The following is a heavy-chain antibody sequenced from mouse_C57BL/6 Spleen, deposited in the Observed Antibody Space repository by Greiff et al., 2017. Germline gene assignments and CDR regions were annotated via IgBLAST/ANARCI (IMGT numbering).Heavy chain of an antibody. J-gene: IGHJ4*01. V-gene: IGHV1-63*01. CDR1: GYTFTNYW. CDR2: IYPGGGYT. Sequence: QVQLQQSGAELVRPGTSVKMSCKASGYTFTNYWIGWAKQRPGHGLEWIGDIYPGGGYTNYNEKFKGKATLTADKSSSTAYMQCSSLTSEDSAIYYCARRGYSNYDAMDYWGQGTSVTVSS. D-gene: IGHD2-5*01. CDR3: ARRGYSNYDAMDY.